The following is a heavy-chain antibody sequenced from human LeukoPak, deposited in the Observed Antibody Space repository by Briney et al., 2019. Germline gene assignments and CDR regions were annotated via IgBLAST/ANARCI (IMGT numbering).Heavy chain of an antibody. CDR1: GFTFTEYA. Sequence: GGSLRLPCAASGFTFTEYAMSWVRQAPGKGLEWVANISQDGSEKYYVDSVKGRFTISRDNAKNSLSLQMNSLRAEDTAVYYCARDLRAVAGTYFDYWGQGTLVTVSS. CDR3: ARDLRAVAGTYFDY. CDR2: ISQDGSEK. D-gene: IGHD6-13*01. V-gene: IGHV3-7*04. J-gene: IGHJ4*02.